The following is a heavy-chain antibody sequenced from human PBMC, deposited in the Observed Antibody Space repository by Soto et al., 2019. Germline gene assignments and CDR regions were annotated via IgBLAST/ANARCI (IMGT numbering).Heavy chain of an antibody. CDR3: ARDDYGMDV. CDR1: EFTFSNYA. J-gene: IGHJ6*02. V-gene: IGHV3-33*01. Sequence: PGGSLRLSCAAAEFTFSNYAMHWVRQAPGMGLEWVAVIWYDESKKYYADSVKGRFTISRDNSKNTVYLQMNSLRAEDTAVYYCARDDYGMDVWGQGTKVTVSS. CDR2: IWYDESKK.